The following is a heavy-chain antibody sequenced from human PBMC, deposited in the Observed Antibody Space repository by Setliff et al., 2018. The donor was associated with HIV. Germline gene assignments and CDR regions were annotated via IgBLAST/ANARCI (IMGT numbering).Heavy chain of an antibody. D-gene: IGHD1-1*01. CDR3: SNWNTTVDADS. CDR1: GGSIGIHY. V-gene: IGHV4-4*02. Sequence: SETLSLTCAVSGGSIGIHYWSWVRQPPGRGLEWIGEIYHSGSTNYNPSLKSRVTISVDKSKNQFSLNLNSVTAADTAVYYCSNWNTTVDADSWGQGTLVTVSS. CDR2: IYHSGST. J-gene: IGHJ4*02.